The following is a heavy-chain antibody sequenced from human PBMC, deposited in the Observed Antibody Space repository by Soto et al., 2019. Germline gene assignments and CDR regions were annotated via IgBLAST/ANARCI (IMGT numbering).Heavy chain of an antibody. Sequence: GGSLRLSCAASGFTFSSYCMHWVRQAPGKGLEWVAVIWYDGSNKYYADSVKGRFTISRDNSKNTLYMQMNSLRAEDTAVYYCARYSAVTSWPPGYYYYGMDVWGQGTTVTVSS. D-gene: IGHD2-2*01. CDR2: IWYDGSNK. CDR1: GFTFSSYC. V-gene: IGHV3-33*01. CDR3: ARYSAVTSWPPGYYYYGMDV. J-gene: IGHJ6*02.